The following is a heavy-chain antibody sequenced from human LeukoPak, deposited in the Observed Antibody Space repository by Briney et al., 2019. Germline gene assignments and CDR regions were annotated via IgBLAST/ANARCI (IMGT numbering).Heavy chain of an antibody. V-gene: IGHV3-73*01. D-gene: IGHD1-26*01. CDR1: GFTLSDSA. CDR2: IDRPAKSYAT. Sequence: GGSLKLSCAASGFTLSDSAIHWVRQASGKGLEWVGLIDRPAKSYATAYGASVGGRFTISRDDSKNTAYLQMDSLKTEDTALYYCTRDRGTYNWLDPWGQGTLATVSS. J-gene: IGHJ5*02. CDR3: TRDRGTYNWLDP.